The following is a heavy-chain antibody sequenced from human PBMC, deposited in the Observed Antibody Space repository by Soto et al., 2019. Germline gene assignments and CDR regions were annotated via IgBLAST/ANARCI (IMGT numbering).Heavy chain of an antibody. CDR2: IYSGGST. D-gene: IGHD5-12*01. Sequence: GGSLRLSCAASGFTVSSNYMSWVRQAPGKGLEWVSVIYSGGSTYYADSVKGRFTISRDNSKNTLYLQMNSLRAEDTAVYYCARESGYDLGAFDYWGQGTLVTVSS. CDR3: ARESGYDLGAFDY. V-gene: IGHV3-66*01. CDR1: GFTVSSNY. J-gene: IGHJ4*02.